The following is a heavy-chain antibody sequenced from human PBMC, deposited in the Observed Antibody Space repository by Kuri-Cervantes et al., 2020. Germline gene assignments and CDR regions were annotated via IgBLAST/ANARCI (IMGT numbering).Heavy chain of an antibody. CDR2: ISVYNGDT. V-gene: IGHV1-18*01. D-gene: IGHD6-25*01. Sequence: ASVKVSCKASGYTFTRYGINWMRQAPGQGLEWLGWISVYNGDTNYAQRVQGRVTLTTDTPTSTAYMELRSLRSEDTAVYYCAREAAATSQEPPIYYYYYMDVWGKGTTVTVSS. CDR3: AREAAATSQEPPIYYYYYMDV. CDR1: GYTFTRYG. J-gene: IGHJ6*03.